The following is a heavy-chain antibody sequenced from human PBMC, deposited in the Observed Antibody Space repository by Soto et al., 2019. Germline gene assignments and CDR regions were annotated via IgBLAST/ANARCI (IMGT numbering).Heavy chain of an antibody. J-gene: IGHJ4*02. V-gene: IGHV4-34*01. CDR2: INHSGST. D-gene: IGHD3-3*01. CDR3: ASRVIRGNYDFWSGYMVDY. Sequence: TLSLNCAVYGGSFRGYYWSWIRQPPGKGLEWIGEINHSGSTNYNPSLKSRVTISVDTSKNQFSLKLSSVTAADTAVYYCASRVIRGNYDFWSGYMVDYWGQGTLVTVSS. CDR1: GGSFRGYY.